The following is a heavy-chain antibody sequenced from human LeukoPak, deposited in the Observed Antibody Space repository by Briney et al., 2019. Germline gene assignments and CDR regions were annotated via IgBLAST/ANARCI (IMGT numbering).Heavy chain of an antibody. CDR2: IYTSGST. V-gene: IGHV4-61*02. Sequence: SETLSLTCTVSGGSISSGSYYWSWIRQPAGKGLEWIGRIYTSGSTNYNPSLKSRVTISVDTSKNQFSLKLSSVTAADTAVYYCARDQTYYDSSGYSLYAFDIWGQGTMVTVSS. CDR3: ARDQTYYDSSGYSLYAFDI. D-gene: IGHD3-22*01. CDR1: GGSISSGSYY. J-gene: IGHJ3*02.